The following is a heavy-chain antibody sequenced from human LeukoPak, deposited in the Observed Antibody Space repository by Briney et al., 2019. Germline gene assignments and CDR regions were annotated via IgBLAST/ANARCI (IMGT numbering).Heavy chain of an antibody. Sequence: GGSLRLSCAASGFTFSSYAMSWVRQAPGKGLEWVAFIRYDGSNKYYADSVKGRFTISRDNSKNTLYLQMKSLRAEDTAVYYCAKEYFDFWSGYPDFWGQGTLVTVSS. CDR3: AKEYFDFWSGYPDF. J-gene: IGHJ4*02. CDR2: IRYDGSNK. V-gene: IGHV3-30*02. CDR1: GFTFSSYA. D-gene: IGHD3-3*01.